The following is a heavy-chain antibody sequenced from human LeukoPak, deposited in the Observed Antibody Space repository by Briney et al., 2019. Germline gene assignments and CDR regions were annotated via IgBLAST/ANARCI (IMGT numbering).Heavy chain of an antibody. Sequence: PGGSLRLSCAASGFTFSNYWMHWIRQVPGKGLEWVAVISYDGSNKYYADSVKGRFTISRDNSKNTLYLQMNSLRAEDTAVYYCARERGHWFDPWGQGTLVTVSS. V-gene: IGHV3-30-3*01. J-gene: IGHJ5*02. CDR2: ISYDGSNK. CDR3: ARERGHWFDP. CDR1: GFTFSNYW.